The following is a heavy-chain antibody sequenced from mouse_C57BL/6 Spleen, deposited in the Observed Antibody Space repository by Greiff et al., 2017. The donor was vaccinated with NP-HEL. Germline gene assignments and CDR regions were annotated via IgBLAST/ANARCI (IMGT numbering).Heavy chain of an antibody. Sequence: QVQLKQSGPELVKPGASVKISCKASGYAFSSSWMNWVKQRPGKGLEWIGRIYPGDGDTNYNGKFKGKATLTADKSSSTAYMQLSSLTSEDSAVYFCARQGTTVVAPYAMDYWGQGTSVTVSS. D-gene: IGHD1-1*01. V-gene: IGHV1-82*01. CDR2: IYPGDGDT. J-gene: IGHJ4*01. CDR3: ARQGTTVVAPYAMDY. CDR1: GYAFSSSW.